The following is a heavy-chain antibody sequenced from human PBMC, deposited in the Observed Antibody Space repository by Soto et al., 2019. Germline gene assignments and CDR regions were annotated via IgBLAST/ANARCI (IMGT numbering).Heavy chain of an antibody. CDR2: ISSSSSYI. Sequence: GSLRLSCAASGFTFSSYNLNWVRHAPGKGLEWVSSISSSSSYIYYADSVKGRFTISRDNAKNSLYLQMNSLRAEDTAVYYCARSRIAAADPFDYWGQGTPVTVSS. J-gene: IGHJ4*02. CDR3: ARSRIAAADPFDY. V-gene: IGHV3-21*01. CDR1: GFTFSSYN. D-gene: IGHD6-13*01.